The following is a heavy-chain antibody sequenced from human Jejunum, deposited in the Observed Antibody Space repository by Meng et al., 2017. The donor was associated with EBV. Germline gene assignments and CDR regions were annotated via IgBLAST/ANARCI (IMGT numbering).Heavy chain of an antibody. D-gene: IGHD3-16*01. CDR3: ARGSHYTWDV. CDR2: IFHVGNT. J-gene: IGHJ4*02. V-gene: IGHV4-4*02. CDR1: GDSIISTDTW. Sequence: QGQLQESGPGLGKPSGTLSLTCGVSGDSIISTDTWWSWVRQPPGKGLEWIGEIFHVGNTNYNPSLKSQVTMSVDTSKNQFSLNLSSVTAADSAVYYCARGSHYTWDVWGQGTLVTVSS.